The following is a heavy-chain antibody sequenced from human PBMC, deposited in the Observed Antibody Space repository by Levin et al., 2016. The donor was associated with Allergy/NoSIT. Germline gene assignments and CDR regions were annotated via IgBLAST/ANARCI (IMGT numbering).Heavy chain of an antibody. CDR3: AKAVLEYDSSGYQDD. D-gene: IGHD3-22*01. V-gene: IGHV3-30*18. CDR1: GFTFSSYG. CDR2: ISYDGSNK. J-gene: IGHJ4*02. Sequence: GESLKISCAASGFTFSSYGMHWVRQAPGKGLEWVAVISYDGSNKYYADSVKGRFTISRDNSKNTLYLQMNSLRAEDTAVYYCAKAVLEYDSSGYQDDWGQGTLVTVSS.